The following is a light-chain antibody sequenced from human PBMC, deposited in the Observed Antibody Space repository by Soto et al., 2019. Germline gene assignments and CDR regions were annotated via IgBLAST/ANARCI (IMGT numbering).Light chain of an antibody. CDR3: QAWDSSTVV. J-gene: IGLJ3*02. CDR2: QDN. Sequence: SYELTQAPSVSVSPGQTASITCSGDKLGNKYVCWYQQKPGQSPVVVIYQDNKRPSGIPERFSGSNSGNTATLTISGTQSMDEADYFCQAWDSSTVVFGGGTKLTVL. V-gene: IGLV3-1*01. CDR1: KLGNKY.